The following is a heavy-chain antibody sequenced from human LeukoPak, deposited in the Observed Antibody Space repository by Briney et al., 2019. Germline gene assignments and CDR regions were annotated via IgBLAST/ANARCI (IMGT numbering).Heavy chain of an antibody. D-gene: IGHD2-2*01. CDR3: ARGGYQLLNSYYYYYMDV. J-gene: IGHJ6*03. CDR2: IYYSGST. Sequence: PSETLSLTCTVSGGSVSSRNSYWGWIRQSPGKGLEWIGNIYYSGSTYYNTSLTSRVTISVDTSKNQISLKLTSVTAADTAVYYCARGGYQLLNSYYYYYMDVWGKGTTVTVSS. CDR1: GGSVSSRNSY. V-gene: IGHV4-39*01.